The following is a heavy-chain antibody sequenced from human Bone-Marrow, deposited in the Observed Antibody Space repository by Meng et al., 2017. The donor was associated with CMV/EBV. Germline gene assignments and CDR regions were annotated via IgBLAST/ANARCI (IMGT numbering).Heavy chain of an antibody. J-gene: IGHJ6*02. CDR3: ARLIAALKRSMDV. V-gene: IGHV3-13*03. CDR1: GFTFSSYD. D-gene: IGHD6-6*01. Sequence: GESLKISCAACGFTFSSYDMHWVRQATGKGLEWVSAIGTAGDTYYPGSVKGQFTISRENAKNSLYLQMNSLRAEDTAVYYCARLIAALKRSMDVWGQGTTVTVSS. CDR2: IGTAGDT.